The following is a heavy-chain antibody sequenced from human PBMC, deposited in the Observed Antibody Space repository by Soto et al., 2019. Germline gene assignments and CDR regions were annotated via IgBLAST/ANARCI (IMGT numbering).Heavy chain of an antibody. CDR3: ARGLTSGDY. CDR2: INPNGSST. V-gene: IGHV1-46*01. J-gene: IGHJ4*02. D-gene: IGHD7-27*01. Sequence: QVQLVQSGAEVKNPGASVKLSCKASGYTFTSFYIHWVRQAPGQGLEWMAIINPNGSSTNYAPNLQGRVTLTRDTSTNTDYIELSSLGSEDTAVYYCARGLTSGDYWGQGTLVTVSS. CDR1: GYTFTSFY.